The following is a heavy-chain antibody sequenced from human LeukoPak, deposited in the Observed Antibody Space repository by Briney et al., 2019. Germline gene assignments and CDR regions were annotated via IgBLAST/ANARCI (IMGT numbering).Heavy chain of an antibody. CDR3: AKSGTYSSSSGYIDY. CDR2: ISWNSDNV. CDR1: GFTFKNYA. J-gene: IGHJ4*02. D-gene: IGHD6-6*01. Sequence: GRSLRLSCAASGFTFKNYAMHWVRQAPGKGLEWVSSISWNSDNVDYADSVKGRFTLSRDNAKNSLFLQMNSLRPEDTALYYCAKSGTYSSSSGYIDYWGQGTLVTVSS. V-gene: IGHV3-9*01.